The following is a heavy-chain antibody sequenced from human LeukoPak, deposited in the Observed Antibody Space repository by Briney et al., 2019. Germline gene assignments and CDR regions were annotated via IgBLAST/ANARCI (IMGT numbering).Heavy chain of an antibody. CDR2: INGYNGNT. V-gene: IGHV1-18*04. D-gene: IGHD6-19*01. CDR3: AREGWGTYSSGPYYFDY. J-gene: IGHJ4*02. CDR1: GYTFTRNG. Sequence: ASVKVSCKASGYTFTRNGISWVRQAPGQGLEWMGWINGYNGNTKYAQKLQGRVTMTTDISTTTAYMELRSLRSADTAVYYCAREGWGTYSSGPYYFDYWGQGTLITVSS.